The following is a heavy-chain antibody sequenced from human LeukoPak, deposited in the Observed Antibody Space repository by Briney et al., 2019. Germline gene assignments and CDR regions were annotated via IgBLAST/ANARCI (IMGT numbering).Heavy chain of an antibody. J-gene: IGHJ4*02. CDR2: ISSSSSYI. Sequence: GGSLRLSCAASGFTFCRYSMNWVRQAPGKGLEWVSSISSSSSYIYYADSVKGRFTISRDNAKNSLYLQMNSLRAEDTAVYYCARDPATLGLSLDYWGQGTLVTVSS. CDR1: GFTFCRYS. CDR3: ARDPATLGLSLDY. V-gene: IGHV3-21*01. D-gene: IGHD3-22*01.